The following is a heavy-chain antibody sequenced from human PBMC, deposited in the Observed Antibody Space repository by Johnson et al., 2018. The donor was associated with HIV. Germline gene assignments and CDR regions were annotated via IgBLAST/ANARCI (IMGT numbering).Heavy chain of an antibody. Sequence: QVQLVESGGGLIQPGGSLRLSCAASGFSFSDYYMSWIRQAPGKGLEWISYISRSGSTIYYADSVKGRFTISRDNAKNSLYLQINSLRAEDTAVYYCARRRRDGDAFDIWGQGTMVTVSS. D-gene: IGHD5-24*01. CDR3: ARRRRDGDAFDI. CDR2: ISRSGSTI. V-gene: IGHV3-11*04. CDR1: GFSFSDYY. J-gene: IGHJ3*02.